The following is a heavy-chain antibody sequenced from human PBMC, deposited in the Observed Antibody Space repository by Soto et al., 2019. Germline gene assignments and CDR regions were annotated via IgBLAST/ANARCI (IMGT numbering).Heavy chain of an antibody. CDR1: GDSITSADYY. CDR2: IYYSGST. Sequence: PSETLSLTCSVSGDSITSADYYWSWIRQSPERGLERIGYIYYSGSTDYNPSFQSRLTISIDTSKNQFSLRLRSVTAADTAVYYCVAYRPLFDFWGQGTPVTISS. J-gene: IGHJ4*02. CDR3: VAYRPLFDF. V-gene: IGHV4-30-4*01.